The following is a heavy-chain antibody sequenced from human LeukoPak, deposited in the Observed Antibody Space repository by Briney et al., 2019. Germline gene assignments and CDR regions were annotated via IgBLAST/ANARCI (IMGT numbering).Heavy chain of an antibody. D-gene: IGHD3-10*01. Sequence: ASVNVSCKASGYTFTDYYMHWVRQAPGQGLEWMGWINPNSGDTNYAQKFQGRVTMTRDTSISTAYMELSRLRSEDTAVYYCARGQLSYYNTFDYWGQGTLVTVSS. CDR3: ARGQLSYYNTFDY. CDR2: INPNSGDT. J-gene: IGHJ4*02. V-gene: IGHV1-2*02. CDR1: GYTFTDYY.